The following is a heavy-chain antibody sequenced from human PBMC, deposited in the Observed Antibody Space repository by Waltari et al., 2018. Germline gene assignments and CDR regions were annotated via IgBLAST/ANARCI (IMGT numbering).Heavy chain of an antibody. V-gene: IGHV1-69*05. CDR1: GGTFSSYA. Sequence: QGQLVESGAEVKKPGSSVRGSCKASGGTFSSYAMRWVRQAPGQGLGRMGGNIPLLGTGNYAQRFQGLVTITPGQSTSTACRELSSLGSADTAVYCCASEHSTLSVDPGGQGTLVPLSS. J-gene: IGHJ5*02. CDR2: NIPLLGTG. D-gene: IGHD2-2*01. CDR3: ASEHSTLSVDP.